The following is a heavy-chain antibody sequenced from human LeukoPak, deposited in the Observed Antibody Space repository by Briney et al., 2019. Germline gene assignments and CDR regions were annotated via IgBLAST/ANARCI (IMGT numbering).Heavy chain of an antibody. CDR1: GDSVSSNSAA. CDR2: TYYRSKWYN. CDR3: AREYEHVDTAVPPWTSFDY. Sequence: SQTLSLTCAISGDSVSSNSAAWNWIRQSPSRGLEWLGRTYYRSKWYNDYAVSVKSRITINPDTSKNQFSLQLNSVTPEDTAVYYCAREYEHVDTAVPPWTSFDYWGQGTLVTVSS. J-gene: IGHJ4*02. V-gene: IGHV6-1*01. D-gene: IGHD5-18*01.